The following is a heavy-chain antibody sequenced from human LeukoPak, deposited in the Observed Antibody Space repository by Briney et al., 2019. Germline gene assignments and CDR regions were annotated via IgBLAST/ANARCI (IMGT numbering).Heavy chain of an antibody. V-gene: IGHV3-7*01. CDR1: GFTFSSYW. CDR3: ARDPGDSSGWYDY. Sequence: GGSLRLSCVASGFTFSSYWMSWVRQAPGKGLEWVANIKQDGSEKYYVDSVKGRFTISRDNAKNSLYLQMNSLRAEDTAVYYCARDPGDSSGWYDYWGQGTLVTVSS. CDR2: IKQDGSEK. D-gene: IGHD6-19*01. J-gene: IGHJ4*02.